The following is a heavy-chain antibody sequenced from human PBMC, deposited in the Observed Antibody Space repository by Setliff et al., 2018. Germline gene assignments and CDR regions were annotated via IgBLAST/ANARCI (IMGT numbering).Heavy chain of an antibody. CDR1: GFTFDDYG. CDR2: IKWSGAST. D-gene: IGHD3-22*01. CDR3: ARAHRYFSDTSGYFYDQGRSAFDV. V-gene: IGHV3-20*04. Sequence: PGGSLRLSCAASGFTFDDYGMSWVRQAPGKGLEWVSGIKWSGASTGYADSVKGRFTISRDNAKNSLYLQMNSLRAEDTAFYYCARAHRYFSDTSGYFYDQGRSAFDVWGQGTMVTVSS. J-gene: IGHJ3*01.